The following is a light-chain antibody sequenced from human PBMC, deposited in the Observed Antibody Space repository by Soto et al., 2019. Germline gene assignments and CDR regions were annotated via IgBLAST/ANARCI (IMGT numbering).Light chain of an antibody. CDR3: QQDGRSPPWT. Sequence: ESVLTQSPGTLSLSPGERATLSCRASQSVSSSYLAWYQQKPGQAPRLLIYGASSRATGIPDRFSGSGSGTDFTLTISRLEPEDFAVYYCQQDGRSPPWTFGQGTKVEIK. CDR1: QSVSSSY. V-gene: IGKV3-20*01. J-gene: IGKJ1*01. CDR2: GAS.